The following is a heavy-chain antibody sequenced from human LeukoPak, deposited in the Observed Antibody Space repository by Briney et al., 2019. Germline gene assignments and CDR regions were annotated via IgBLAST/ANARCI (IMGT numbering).Heavy chain of an antibody. CDR2: TYYRSKWYN. J-gene: IGHJ3*02. V-gene: IGHV6-1*01. Sequence: SQTLSLTCAIFGDSVSSNSAAWNWIRQSPSRGLEWLGRTYYRSKWYNDYAVSVKSRITINPDTSKNQFSLQLNSVTPEDTAVCHCARDLLLWFGELAAFDIWGQGTMVTVSS. CDR3: ARDLLLWFGELAAFDI. CDR1: GDSVSSNSAA. D-gene: IGHD3-10*01.